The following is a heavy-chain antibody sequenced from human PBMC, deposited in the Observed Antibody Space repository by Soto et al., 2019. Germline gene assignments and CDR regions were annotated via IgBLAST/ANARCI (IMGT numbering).Heavy chain of an antibody. J-gene: IGHJ4*02. Sequence: QLQMVQSGAEVKKPGDSVKVSCKASGYIFTDHYLHWVRQAPGQGFEWVGGINANSGKPTYVPKFQGRVTVTRDTSTSTVYMELNRLTPDDTAVYFCASEDCRHDCLKGFGYWGQGALVTVSS. V-gene: IGHV1-2*02. CDR3: ASEDCRHDCLKGFGY. D-gene: IGHD2-15*01. CDR1: GYIFTDHY. CDR2: INANSGKP.